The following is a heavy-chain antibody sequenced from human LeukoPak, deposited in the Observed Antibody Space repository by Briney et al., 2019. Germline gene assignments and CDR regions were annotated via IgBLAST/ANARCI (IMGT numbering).Heavy chain of an antibody. CDR1: GYDFPTYW. Sequence: RGESRKTPCKGSGYDFPTYWIGWVRQMPGKGLEWMGIIYPGDSDTSYSPSFQGQVTIPADKSISTAYLQWSSLKASDTPVYYCARAKYCSGGNCYAEYWGQGTLVTVSS. CDR3: ARAKYCSGGNCYAEY. J-gene: IGHJ4*02. CDR2: IYPGDSDT. D-gene: IGHD2-15*01. V-gene: IGHV5-51*01.